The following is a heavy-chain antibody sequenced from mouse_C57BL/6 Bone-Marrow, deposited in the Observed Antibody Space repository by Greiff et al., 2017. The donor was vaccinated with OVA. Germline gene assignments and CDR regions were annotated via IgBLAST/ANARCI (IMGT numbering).Heavy chain of an antibody. J-gene: IGHJ1*03. CDR1: GFTFSDFY. Sequence: EVQLVESGGGLVQSGRSLRLSCATSGFTFSDFYMEWVRQAPGKGLEWIAASRNKANDYTTEYSASVKGRFIVSRDTSQSILYLQMNALRAEDTAIYYCAREPYYDTYWYFDVWGTGTTVTVSS. CDR3: AREPYYDTYWYFDV. CDR2: SRNKANDYTT. V-gene: IGHV7-1*01. D-gene: IGHD1-1*02.